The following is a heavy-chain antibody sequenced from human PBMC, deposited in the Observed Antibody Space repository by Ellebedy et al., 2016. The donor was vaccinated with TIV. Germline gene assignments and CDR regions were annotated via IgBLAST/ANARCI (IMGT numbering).Heavy chain of an antibody. Sequence: PGGSLRLSCSASGFTFSSYAMHWVRQAPGKGLEYISAIVSNGDSTYYANSVQGRFIISRDNSKNTLYLQMSSLRLEDTAVYYCVKAWGDWGQGTLVTVSS. CDR2: IVSNGDST. CDR3: VKAWGD. V-gene: IGHV3-64D*06. D-gene: IGHD3-16*01. J-gene: IGHJ4*02. CDR1: GFTFSSYA.